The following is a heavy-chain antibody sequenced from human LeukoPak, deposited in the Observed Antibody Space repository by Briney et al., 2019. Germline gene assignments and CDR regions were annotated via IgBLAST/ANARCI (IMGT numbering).Heavy chain of an antibody. V-gene: IGHV4-59*01. D-gene: IGHD3-10*01. CDR2: ISDSGST. J-gene: IGHJ3*02. CDR3: ARVRVRGVIGDAFDI. Sequence: PSETLSLTCTVSGGSISGYYWSWIRQPPGKGLEWIGYISDSGSTNYNPSLKSRVTISVDTSKNQFSLKLSSVTAADTAVYYCARVRVRGVIGDAFDIWGQGTMVTVSS. CDR1: GGSISGYY.